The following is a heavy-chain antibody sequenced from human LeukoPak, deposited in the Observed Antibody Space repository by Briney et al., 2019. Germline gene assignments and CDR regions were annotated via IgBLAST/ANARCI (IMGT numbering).Heavy chain of an antibody. CDR3: ARGGYSSGRKYGMDV. D-gene: IGHD6-19*01. V-gene: IGHV3-30-3*01. J-gene: IGHJ6*02. Sequence: PGGSLRLSCVASGFTFSSYAMHWVRQAPGKGLEWVAVISYDGSNKYYADSVKGRFTISRDNSKNTLYLQMNSLRAEDTAVYYCARGGYSSGRKYGMDVWGQGTTVTVSS. CDR1: GFTFSSYA. CDR2: ISYDGSNK.